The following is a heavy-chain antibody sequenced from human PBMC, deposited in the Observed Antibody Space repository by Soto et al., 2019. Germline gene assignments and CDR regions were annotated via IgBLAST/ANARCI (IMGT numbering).Heavy chain of an antibody. CDR2: MSGSSSTT. CDR1: GLTFSNYA. Sequence: PVGSLTLSCATSGLTFSNYAMSWVRQAPGGGLEWVSSMSGSSSTTYYADSVRGRFTISRERSKNTLYLQMSSLRAEDTALYYCAKNQERELPRVIDFWGQGNLVTVSS. V-gene: IGHV3-23*01. CDR3: AKNQERELPRVIDF. J-gene: IGHJ4*02. D-gene: IGHD1-7*01.